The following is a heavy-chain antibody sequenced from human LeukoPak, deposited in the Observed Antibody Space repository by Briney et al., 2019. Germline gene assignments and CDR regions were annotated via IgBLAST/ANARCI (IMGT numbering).Heavy chain of an antibody. CDR1: GFTFSSYS. Sequence: GGSLRLSCAASGFTFSSYSMSWVRQAPGKGLEWVSSISASSNFISYADSVKGRFTISRDNAKKSLYLQMNSVRAEDTAVYYCARDPGYSSGWFDYWGQGALVTVSS. J-gene: IGHJ4*02. CDR3: ARDPGYSSGWFDY. V-gene: IGHV3-21*01. CDR2: ISASSNFI. D-gene: IGHD6-19*01.